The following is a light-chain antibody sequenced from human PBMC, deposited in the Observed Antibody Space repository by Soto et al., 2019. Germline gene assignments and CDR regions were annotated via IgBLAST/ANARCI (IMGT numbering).Light chain of an antibody. J-gene: IGKJ4*01. Sequence: DIHLTQSPSFLSASVGDRVTITCRPSQAVPNNMAWSQQKPGKPPKLLIYEESTLHSGVPSRFSGRKSGRQFTLTIDSLQHEDFETYYCQQVKTYPRTFGGGTKVDIK. CDR2: EES. CDR1: QAVPNN. CDR3: QQVKTYPRT. V-gene: IGKV1-9*01.